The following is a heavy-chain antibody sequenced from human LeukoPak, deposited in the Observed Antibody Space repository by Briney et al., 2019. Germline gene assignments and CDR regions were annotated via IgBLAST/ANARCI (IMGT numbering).Heavy chain of an antibody. CDR2: IYHSGST. Sequence: SETLSLTCTVSGGSISSSSYYWGWIRQPPGKGLEWIGEIYHSGSTNYNPSLKSRVTISVDKSKNQFSLKLSSVTAADTAVYYCARVLGSLYYYDSSGPFDYWGQGTLVTVSS. J-gene: IGHJ4*02. D-gene: IGHD3-22*01. CDR1: GGSISSSSYY. CDR3: ARVLGSLYYYDSSGPFDY. V-gene: IGHV4-39*07.